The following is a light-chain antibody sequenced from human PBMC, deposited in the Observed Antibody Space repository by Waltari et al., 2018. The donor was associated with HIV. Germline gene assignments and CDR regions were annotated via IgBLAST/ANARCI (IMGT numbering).Light chain of an antibody. V-gene: IGKV1-39*01. CDR3: QQGHTTPRT. J-gene: IGKJ2*01. Sequence: DIQMTQSPSSLSSAVGDSVNITCRASQNIYSFLNWYQHKPGKVPKVLIYAASTLENGVPSRCRGTGSSTEFTLTINNVQPEDFATYFCQQGHTTPRTFGQGTNVEIK. CDR2: AAS. CDR1: QNIYSF.